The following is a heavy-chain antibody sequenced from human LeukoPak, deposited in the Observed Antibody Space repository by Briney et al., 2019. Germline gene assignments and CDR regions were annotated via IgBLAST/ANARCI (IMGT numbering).Heavy chain of an antibody. CDR2: ISSSSSTI. V-gene: IGHV3-48*02. Sequence: PGGSLRLSCAASGFTFSSYSMNWVRQAPGKGLEWVSYISSSSSTIYYADSVKGRFTISRDNAKNSLYLQMNSLRDEDTAVYYCARDGNWGTTDAYLNYWGQGTLVTVSS. D-gene: IGHD7-27*01. CDR1: GFTFSSYS. J-gene: IGHJ4*02. CDR3: ARDGNWGTTDAYLNY.